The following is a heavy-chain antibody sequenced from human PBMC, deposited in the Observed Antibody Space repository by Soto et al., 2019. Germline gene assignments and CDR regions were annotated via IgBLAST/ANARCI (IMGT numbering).Heavy chain of an antibody. CDR3: ARGSPGAAGAFDI. J-gene: IGHJ3*02. D-gene: IGHD6-19*01. Sequence: EVQLVESGGGLVQPGGSLRLSCAASGFTFSSYWMSWVRQAPGKGLEWVANIKQDGSEKYYVDSVKGRFTISRDNAKNSLYLQMNSLRAEDTAVYYCARGSPGAAGAFDIWGQGTMVTVSS. CDR1: GFTFSSYW. CDR2: IKQDGSEK. V-gene: IGHV3-7*04.